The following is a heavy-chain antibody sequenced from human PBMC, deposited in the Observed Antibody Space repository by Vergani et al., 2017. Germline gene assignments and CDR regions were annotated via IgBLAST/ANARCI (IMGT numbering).Heavy chain of an antibody. CDR2: IYYSGST. D-gene: IGHD6-19*01. V-gene: IGHV4-39*01. J-gene: IGHJ5*02. Sequence: QLQLQESGPGLVKPSETLSLTCTVSGGSISSSSYYWGWIRQPPGKGLEWIGSIYYSGSTYYNPSLKSRVTISVDTSKNQFSLKLSSVTAADTAVYYCARQASSSGGDWFDPWGQGTLVTVSS. CDR3: ARQASSSGGDWFDP. CDR1: GGSISSSSYY.